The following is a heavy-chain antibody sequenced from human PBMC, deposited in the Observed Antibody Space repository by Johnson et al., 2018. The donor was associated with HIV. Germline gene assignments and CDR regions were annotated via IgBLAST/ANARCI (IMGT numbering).Heavy chain of an antibody. CDR2: IKHDGSEK. Sequence: VQLVESGGGLVQPGGSLRLSCAASGFTFSSYWMSWVRPAPGQGLAWVANIKHDGSEKYFVDSVKGRFTISRDHADNSLYLHMNSLSAEGTAVDYCARGHGESYPYPPYAFDIWGQGTMVTVSS. D-gene: IGHD1-26*01. CDR1: GFTFSSYW. V-gene: IGHV3-7*01. J-gene: IGHJ3*02. CDR3: ARGHGESYPYPPYAFDI.